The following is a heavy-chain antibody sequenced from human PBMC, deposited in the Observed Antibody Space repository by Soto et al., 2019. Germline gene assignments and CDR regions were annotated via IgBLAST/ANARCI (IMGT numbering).Heavy chain of an antibody. V-gene: IGHV4-61*03. Sequence: SETLSLTCTVSGGSFSSGCYYWIWIRPAPGQGLVGIGYIYNSGSTNYNPSLQSRVTISVDTYKNHFSLRMRTATAADASVYYCARESDSGSYYIDYWGQGTLVTVSS. J-gene: IGHJ4*02. CDR2: IYNSGST. CDR1: GGSFSSGCYY. CDR3: ARESDSGSYYIDY. D-gene: IGHD3-10*01.